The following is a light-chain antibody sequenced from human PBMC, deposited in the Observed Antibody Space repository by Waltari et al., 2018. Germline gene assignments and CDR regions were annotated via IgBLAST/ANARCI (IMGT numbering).Light chain of an antibody. Sequence: DIQMTQSPSTLSASVGARVTITCRANQNINTWLAWFQLKPGKAPNLLIYDASSLESGVPSRFSGSGSGTEFTLTISSLQPDDFAGYYCQQYDTYPWTFGQGTK. CDR1: QNINTW. CDR2: DAS. CDR3: QQYDTYPWT. J-gene: IGKJ1*01. V-gene: IGKV1-5*01.